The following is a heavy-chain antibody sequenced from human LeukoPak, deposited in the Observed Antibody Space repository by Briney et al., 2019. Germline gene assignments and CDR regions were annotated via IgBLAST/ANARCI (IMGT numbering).Heavy chain of an antibody. V-gene: IGHV3-21*01. CDR1: GFTFSSYS. D-gene: IGHD3-22*01. CDR2: ISSSSSYI. Sequence: GESLRLSCAASGFTFSSYSMNWVRQAPGKGLEWVSSISSSSSYIYYADSVKGRFTISRDNAKNSLYLQMNSLRAEDTAVYYCASPGGNDSSGYYNYYYYGMDVWGQRTTVTVSS. J-gene: IGHJ6*02. CDR3: ASPGGNDSSGYYNYYYYGMDV.